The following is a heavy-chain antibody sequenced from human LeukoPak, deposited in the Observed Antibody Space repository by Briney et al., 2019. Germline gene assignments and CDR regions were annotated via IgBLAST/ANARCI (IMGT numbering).Heavy chain of an antibody. CDR2: MNPNSGNT. Sequence: GASVKVSCKASGGPFSSYAISWVRQAPGQGLEWMGWMNPNSGNTGYAQKFQGRATVTRNTSISTAYMELSSLRSEDTAVYYCARALVGMVRGPRGFDPWGQGTLVTVSS. D-gene: IGHD3-10*01. CDR1: GGPFSSYA. V-gene: IGHV1-8*02. CDR3: ARALVGMVRGPRGFDP. J-gene: IGHJ5*02.